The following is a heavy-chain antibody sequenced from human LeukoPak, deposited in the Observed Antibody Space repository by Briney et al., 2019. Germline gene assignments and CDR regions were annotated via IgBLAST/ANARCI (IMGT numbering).Heavy chain of an antibody. CDR1: GFTFSNAW. J-gene: IGHJ4*02. V-gene: IGHV3-30*18. D-gene: IGHD6-19*01. Sequence: GGSLRLSCAASGFTFSNAWMSWVRQAPGKGLEWVAVISYDGSNKYYADSVKGRFTISRDNSKNTLYLQMNSLRAEDTAVYYCAKELLEQWLVLEVRYYFDYWGQGTLVTVSS. CDR3: AKELLEQWLVLEVRYYFDY. CDR2: ISYDGSNK.